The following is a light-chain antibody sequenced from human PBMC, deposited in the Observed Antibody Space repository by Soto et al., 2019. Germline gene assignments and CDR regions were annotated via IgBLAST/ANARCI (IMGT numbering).Light chain of an antibody. CDR3: LQHTHRPTWT. J-gene: IGKJ1*01. V-gene: IGKV2-30*01. Sequence: DVVMTQSPLSLPVTLGQPASISCRSSQSLVYSDGNTYLNRFQQRPVQSPRRLIYKVSNRYSGVPDRFSGSGSGTDVTLKISRVEAEDVGVYYCLQHTHRPTWTFGQGTKVEIK. CDR2: KVS. CDR1: QSLVYSDGNTY.